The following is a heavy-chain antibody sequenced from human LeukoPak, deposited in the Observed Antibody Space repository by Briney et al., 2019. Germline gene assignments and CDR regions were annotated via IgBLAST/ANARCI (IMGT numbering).Heavy chain of an antibody. V-gene: IGHV1-18*04. CDR2: ISAYNGNT. D-gene: IGHD1-26*01. CDR3: ARGDVVGATWYFDL. J-gene: IGHJ2*01. Sequence: ASVKVSCKTSGYSFTAFYIHWVRQAPGQGLEWMGWISAYNGNTNYAQKLQGRVTMTTDTSTSTAYMELRSLRSDDTAVYYCARGDVVGATWYFDLWGRGTLVTVSS. CDR1: GYSFTAFY.